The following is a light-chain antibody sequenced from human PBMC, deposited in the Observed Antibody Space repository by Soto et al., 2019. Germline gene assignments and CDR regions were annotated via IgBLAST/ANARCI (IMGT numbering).Light chain of an antibody. V-gene: IGKV1-9*01. J-gene: IGKJ4*01. Sequence: DIPLTQSPSFLSASVRDRVTITCRASQGISSYLAWYQQKPGKAPKLLIYAASTLQSGVPSRFSGSGSGTEFTLTISSLQPEDFATYYCQQLNSYPFTFGGGTKVEIK. CDR2: AAS. CDR1: QGISSY. CDR3: QQLNSYPFT.